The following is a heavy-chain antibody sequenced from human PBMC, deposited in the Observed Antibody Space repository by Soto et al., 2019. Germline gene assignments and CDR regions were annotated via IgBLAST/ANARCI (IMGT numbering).Heavy chain of an antibody. CDR2: TRNKANSYTT. J-gene: IGHJ4*02. Sequence: GGSLRLSCAASGFTFSDQYMDWVHQAPGKGLEWVGRTRNKANSYTTEYAASVKGRFTISRDDSKNSLYLQMNSLKPEDTAVYYCATSTGSYRNFDYRGQGTLVTVSS. CDR1: GFTFSDQY. D-gene: IGHD1-26*01. V-gene: IGHV3-72*01. CDR3: ATSTGSYRNFDY.